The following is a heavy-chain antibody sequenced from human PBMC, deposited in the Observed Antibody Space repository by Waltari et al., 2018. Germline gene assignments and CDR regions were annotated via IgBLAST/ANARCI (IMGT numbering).Heavy chain of an antibody. D-gene: IGHD5-18*01. CDR2: INHSGST. CDR3: ARERGYSYGYGRYYFDY. J-gene: IGHJ4*02. CDR1: GYSFTSY. Sequence: VQLVQSGAEVTKPGESLKISCKGSGYSFTSYWSWIRQPPGKGLEWIGEINHSGSTNYNPSIKSRVTISVDTSKNQFSLKLSSVTAADTAVYYCARERGYSYGYGRYYFDYWGQGTLVTVSS. V-gene: IGHV4-34*01.